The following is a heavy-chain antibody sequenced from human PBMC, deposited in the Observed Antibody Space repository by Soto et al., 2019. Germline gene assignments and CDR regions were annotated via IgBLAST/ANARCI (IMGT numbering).Heavy chain of an antibody. J-gene: IGHJ4*02. CDR1: GYTFTSYA. CDR3: ARDGYCSSTSCRESGDY. D-gene: IGHD2-2*03. V-gene: IGHV1-3*01. Sequence: ASVKVSCKASGYTFTSYAMHWVRQAPGQRLEWMGWINAGNGNTKYSQKFQGRVTITRDTSASTAYMELSSLRSEDTAVYYCARDGYCSSTSCRESGDYWGQGTLVTVSS. CDR2: INAGNGNT.